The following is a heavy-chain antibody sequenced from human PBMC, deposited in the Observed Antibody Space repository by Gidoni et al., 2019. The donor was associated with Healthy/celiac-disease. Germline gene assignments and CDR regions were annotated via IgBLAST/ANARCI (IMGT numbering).Heavy chain of an antibody. J-gene: IGHJ5*02. CDR2: IYYSGST. D-gene: IGHD1-7*01. CDR3: AREVTGTNYNWFDP. Sequence: QVQLQESGPGLVQPSQTLSLTCTVSAGSISSGGYYWSWIRQHPGKGLEWIGYIYYSGSTYYNPSLKSRVTISVDTSKNQFSLKLSSVTAADTAVYYCAREVTGTNYNWFDPWGQGTLVTVSS. V-gene: IGHV4-31*03. CDR1: AGSISSGGYY.